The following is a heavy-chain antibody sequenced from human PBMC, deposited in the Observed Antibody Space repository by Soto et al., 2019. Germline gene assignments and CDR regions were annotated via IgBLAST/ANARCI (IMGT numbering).Heavy chain of an antibody. D-gene: IGHD2-15*01. CDR1: GFTVSSHA. CDR3: AQLVSCSSGSGLYDALAI. J-gene: IGHJ3*02. V-gene: IGHV3-23*01. CDR2: ITADGGT. Sequence: EVQVLESGGGLVQPGGSLRLSCEGSGFTVSSHAMTWIRQAPGKGPEWVSTITADGGTYYADSVKGRFAMSRLTSESILDLQMNGLGAEYTAAYYCAQLVSCSSGSGLYDALAIRGQGTIVWVSS.